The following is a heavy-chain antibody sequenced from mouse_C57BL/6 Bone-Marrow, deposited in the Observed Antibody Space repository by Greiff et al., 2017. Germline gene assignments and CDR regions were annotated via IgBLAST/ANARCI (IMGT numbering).Heavy chain of an antibody. J-gene: IGHJ4*01. CDR3: ARRGLRDAMDY. CDR1: GFSLTSYG. V-gene: IGHV2-2*01. Sequence: QVQLQQSGPGLVQPSQSLSITCTVSGFSLTSYGVHWVRQSPGKGLEWLGVIWRGGSTDYNAAFISRLSISKDNSKSQVFFKMNSLQADDTAIYYCARRGLRDAMDYWGQGTSVTVSS. D-gene: IGHD1-1*01. CDR2: IWRGGST.